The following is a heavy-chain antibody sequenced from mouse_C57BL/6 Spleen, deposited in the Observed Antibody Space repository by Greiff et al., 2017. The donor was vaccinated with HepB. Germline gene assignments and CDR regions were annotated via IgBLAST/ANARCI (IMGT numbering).Heavy chain of an antibody. CDR1: GYTFTDYY. CDR2: INPNNGGT. Sequence: VQLQQSGPELVKPGASVKISCKASGYTFTDYYMNWVKQSHGKSLEWIGDINPNNGGTSYNQKFKGKATLTVDKSSSTAYMELRSLTSEDSAVYYCARGDYDYDGAMDYWGQGTSVTVSS. CDR3: ARGDYDYDGAMDY. V-gene: IGHV1-26*01. D-gene: IGHD2-4*01. J-gene: IGHJ4*01.